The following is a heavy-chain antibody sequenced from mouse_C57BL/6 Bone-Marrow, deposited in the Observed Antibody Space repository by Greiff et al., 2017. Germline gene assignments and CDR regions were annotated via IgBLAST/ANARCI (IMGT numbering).Heavy chain of an antibody. CDR3: ARTPFYYGSSPPTAYFDV. CDR1: GYTFTSYW. J-gene: IGHJ1*03. CDR2: IDPSDSYT. V-gene: IGHV1-69*01. Sequence: VQLQQPGAELVMPGASVQLSCKASGYTFTSYWMHWVKQRPGQGLEWIGEIDPSDSYTNYNQKFKGKSTLTVDKSSSTAYMQLSSLTSEDSAVYYCARTPFYYGSSPPTAYFDVWGTGTTVTVSS. D-gene: IGHD1-1*01.